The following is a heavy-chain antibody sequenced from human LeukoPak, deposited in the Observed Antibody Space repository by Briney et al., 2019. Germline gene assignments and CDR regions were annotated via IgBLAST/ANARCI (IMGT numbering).Heavy chain of an antibody. J-gene: IGHJ5*02. D-gene: IGHD6-13*01. V-gene: IGHV4-4*07. CDR3: ARDQEGEAAAGNWFDP. CDR1: GGSISSYY. Sequence: SETLSLTCTVSGGSISSYYWSWIRQPAGEGLEWIGRIYTSGSTNYNPSLKSRVTMSVDTSKNQFSLKLSSVTAADTAVYYCARDQEGEAAAGNWFDPWGQGTLVTVSS. CDR2: IYTSGST.